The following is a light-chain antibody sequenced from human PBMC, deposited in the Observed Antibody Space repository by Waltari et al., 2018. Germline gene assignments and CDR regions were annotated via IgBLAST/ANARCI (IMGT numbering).Light chain of an antibody. CDR3: CSYTGGTAYV. CDR1: SSDIGTYNF. J-gene: IGLJ1*01. CDR2: EAT. Sequence: SALTQPASVSGSPGQSITISCTGTSSDIGTYNFFSWYQEYPGKAPKLIIYEATKRPSGVSDRFSASKSGNTASLTISGLQADDEADYSCCSYTGGTAYVFGTGTRVTVL. V-gene: IGLV2-23*01.